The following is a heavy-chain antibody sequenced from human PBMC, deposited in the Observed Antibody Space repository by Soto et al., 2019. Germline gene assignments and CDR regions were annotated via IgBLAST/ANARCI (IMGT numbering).Heavy chain of an antibody. CDR2: IYYSGST. CDR1: GGSISSYY. CDR3: ARDFRGDLTDYGMDV. V-gene: IGHV4-59*01. D-gene: IGHD4-17*01. Sequence: SETLSLTCTVSGGSISSYYWSWIRQPPGKGLEWIGYIYYSGSTNYNPSLKSRVTISVDTSKNQFSLKLSSVTAADAAVYYCARDFRGDLTDYGMDVWGQGTTVTVSS. J-gene: IGHJ6*02.